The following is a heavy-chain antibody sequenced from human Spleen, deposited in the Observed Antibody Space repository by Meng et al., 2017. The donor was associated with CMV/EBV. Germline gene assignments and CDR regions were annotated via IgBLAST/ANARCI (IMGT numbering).Heavy chain of an antibody. J-gene: IGHJ4*02. CDR1: GFTFSSYG. V-gene: IGHV3-33*06. Sequence: LSCAASGFTFSSYGMHWVRQAPGKGLEWVAVRWYDGSNKYYADSVKGRFTISRDNSKNMLSLQMNSLRAEDTAVYYCAKGRDGHFDYWGQGALVTVSS. CDR2: RWYDGSNK. D-gene: IGHD5-24*01. CDR3: AKGRDGHFDY.